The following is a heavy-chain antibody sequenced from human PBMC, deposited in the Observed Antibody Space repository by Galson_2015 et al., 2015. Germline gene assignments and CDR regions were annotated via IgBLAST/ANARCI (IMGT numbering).Heavy chain of an antibody. V-gene: IGHV3-30-3*01. CDR1: GFTFSSYA. D-gene: IGHD3-10*01. J-gene: IGHJ4*02. Sequence: SLRLSCAASGFTFSSYAMHWVRQAPGKGLEWVAVISYDGSDKYYPDSVKGRFTISRDNSKNTLYLHMNSLGAEDTAVYYCVGSSGSFYGFFFDYWGQGTLVTVSS. CDR2: ISYDGSDK. CDR3: VGSSGSFYGFFFDY.